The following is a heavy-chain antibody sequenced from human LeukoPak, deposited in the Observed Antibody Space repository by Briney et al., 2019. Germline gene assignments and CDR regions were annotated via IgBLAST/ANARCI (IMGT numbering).Heavy chain of an antibody. V-gene: IGHV3-23*01. CDR3: AKAFHYSNTWYDY. D-gene: IGHD6-13*01. J-gene: IGHJ4*02. CDR2: LNNIGDSI. Sequence: GGSLRLSCAVSGFTFSSCSMSWVRHAPGKGLERVSGLNNIGDSIYYTDSVKGRFTISRDNSKNTLYLQMTSLRAEDTAVYYCAKAFHYSNTWYDYWGQGTLVTVSS. CDR1: GFTFSSCS.